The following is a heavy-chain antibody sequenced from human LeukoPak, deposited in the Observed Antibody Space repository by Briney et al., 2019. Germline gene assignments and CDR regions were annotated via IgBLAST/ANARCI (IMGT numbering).Heavy chain of an antibody. CDR1: GFTFSSYG. V-gene: IGHV3-30*03. J-gene: IGHJ6*02. CDR3: ARDRVVVTATHTNYGMDV. Sequence: GGSLRLSCAASGFTFSSYGMHWVRQAPGKGLEWVAVISYDGSNKYYADSVKGRFTISRDNSKNTLYLQMNSLRAEDTAVYYCARDRVVVTATHTNYGMDVWGQGTTVTVSS. D-gene: IGHD2-21*02. CDR2: ISYDGSNK.